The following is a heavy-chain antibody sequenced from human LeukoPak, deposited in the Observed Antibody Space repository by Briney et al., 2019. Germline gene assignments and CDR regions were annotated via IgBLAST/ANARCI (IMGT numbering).Heavy chain of an antibody. V-gene: IGHV1-69*04. CDR3: ARLGYCSSTSCYRAAFDI. D-gene: IGHD2-2*01. CDR1: GGTFSSYA. J-gene: IGHJ3*02. CDR2: IIPILGIA. Sequence: GASVKVSCKASGGTFSSYAISWVRQAPGQGLDWMGRIIPILGIANYAQKFQGRVTITADKATSTAYIELSSLRSEDTAVYYCARLGYCSSTSCYRAAFDIWGQGTMVTVSS.